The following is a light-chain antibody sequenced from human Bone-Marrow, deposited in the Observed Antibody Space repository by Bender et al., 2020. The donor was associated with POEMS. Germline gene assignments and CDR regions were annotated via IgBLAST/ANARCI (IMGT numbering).Light chain of an antibody. CDR1: SSDIGAYGF. Sequence: QSPLTQPASVSGSPGQAITISCTGTSSDIGAYGFVSWYQQYPGKAPKLMIYETNNRPSGVSNRFSGSRSGNTASLTISGLQAEDEADYYCCSYVGSSTFFFGTGTEVSVL. CDR2: ETN. J-gene: IGLJ1*01. V-gene: IGLV2-23*01. CDR3: CSYVGSSTFF.